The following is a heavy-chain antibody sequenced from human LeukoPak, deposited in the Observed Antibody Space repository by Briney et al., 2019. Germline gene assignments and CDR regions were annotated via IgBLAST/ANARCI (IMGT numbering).Heavy chain of an antibody. CDR3: ARDRDSSSSYSWFDP. Sequence: GGSLRLSCAASGFTFSDYYMGWVRQAPGEGLEWVLYISSSGSTIYYADSVKGRFTISRDNAKNSLYLQMNSLRAEDTAVYYCARDRDSSSSYSWFDPWRQGTLVTVSS. CDR1: GFTFSDYY. D-gene: IGHD6-6*01. V-gene: IGHV3-11*01. CDR2: ISSSGSTI. J-gene: IGHJ5*02.